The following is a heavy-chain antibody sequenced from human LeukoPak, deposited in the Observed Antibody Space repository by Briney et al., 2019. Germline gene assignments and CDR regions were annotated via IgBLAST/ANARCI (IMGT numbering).Heavy chain of an antibody. CDR2: IDPLRDIV. Sequence: ASVNISCKDSGGTFSTYTLNWVRQDPGQGLEWMGRIDPLRDIVNYAQKFQGRVTITADKSSNTAYMELASPTSEDTAVYYCARMPSPDGRSSVDYWGQGTLVIVSS. J-gene: IGHJ4*02. V-gene: IGHV1-69*02. CDR3: ARMPSPDGRSSVDY. CDR1: GGTFSTYT. D-gene: IGHD6-13*01.